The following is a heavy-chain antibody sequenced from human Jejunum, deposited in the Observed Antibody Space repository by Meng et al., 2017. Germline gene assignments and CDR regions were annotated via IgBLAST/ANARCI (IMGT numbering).Heavy chain of an antibody. CDR2: VSTDGTIT. CDR1: GFTFSSHW. J-gene: IGHJ1*01. D-gene: IGHD3-16*01. Sequence: EGQFFESGGGLVRSGGSLRLSCAASGFTFSSHWMHWVRQAPGKGLVWLSRVSTDGTITNYADSVKGRFTISRDNAKDTVFLEMNSLRVEDTAVYYCASDRITDWGQGTLVTASS. CDR3: ASDRITD. V-gene: IGHV3-74*01.